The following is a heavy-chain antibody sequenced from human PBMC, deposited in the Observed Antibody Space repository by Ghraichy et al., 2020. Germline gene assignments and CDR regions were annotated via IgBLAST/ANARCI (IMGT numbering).Heavy chain of an antibody. J-gene: IGHJ6*02. D-gene: IGHD4-11*01. CDR3: ARMSPPYSNLDYYYGMDV. Sequence: SQTLSLTCTVSGGSISSSSYYWGWIRQPPGKGLEWIGSIYYSGSTYYNPSLKSRVTISVDTSKNQFSLKLSSVTAADTAVYYCARMSPPYSNLDYYYGMDVWGQGTTVTVSS. CDR2: IYYSGST. V-gene: IGHV4-39*01. CDR1: GGSISSSSYY.